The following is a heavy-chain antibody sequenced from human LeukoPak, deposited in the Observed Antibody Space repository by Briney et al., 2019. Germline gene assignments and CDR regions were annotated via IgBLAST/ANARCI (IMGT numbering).Heavy chain of an antibody. Sequence: GGSLRLSCAASGFTFDDYGMSWVRQAPGKGLEWVSGINWNGGSTGYADSVKGRFTISKDNAKNSLYLQMNSLRAEDTAVYYCARDGRRITIFGVVIPLQHWGQGTLVTVSS. CDR3: ARDGRRITIFGVVIPLQH. CDR2: INWNGGST. J-gene: IGHJ1*01. D-gene: IGHD3-3*01. CDR1: GFTFDDYG. V-gene: IGHV3-20*04.